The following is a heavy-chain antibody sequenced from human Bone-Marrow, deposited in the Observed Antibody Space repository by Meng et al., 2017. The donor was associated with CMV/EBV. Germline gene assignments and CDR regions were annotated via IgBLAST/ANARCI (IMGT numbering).Heavy chain of an antibody. CDR2: ISSSSTTI. CDR3: TTLYYYDSSGYYPFDY. J-gene: IGHJ4*02. CDR1: GFTFSGYI. V-gene: IGHV3-48*04. Sequence: GESLKISCAASGFTFSGYIMNWVRQAPGKGLEWVSYISSSSTTIYYADSVKGRFTISRDNAKNSLYLQMNSLKTEDTAVYYCTTLYYYDSSGYYPFDYWGQGTLVTVSS. D-gene: IGHD3-22*01.